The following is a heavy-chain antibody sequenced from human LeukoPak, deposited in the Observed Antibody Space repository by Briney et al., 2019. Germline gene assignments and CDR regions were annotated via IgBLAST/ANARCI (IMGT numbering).Heavy chain of an antibody. V-gene: IGHV3-74*01. CDR2: INSDGSSL. CDR3: TRDCGTSGCDY. CDR1: GFTFSSYW. Sequence: GGSLRLSCAASGFTFSSYWVQWVRQAPGKGLVWISRINSDGSSLSYADSVKGRFTISRDNAKNTVYLQMNSLRAEDTAVYYCTRDCGTSGCDYWGQGTLVTVSS. D-gene: IGHD5-12*01. J-gene: IGHJ4*02.